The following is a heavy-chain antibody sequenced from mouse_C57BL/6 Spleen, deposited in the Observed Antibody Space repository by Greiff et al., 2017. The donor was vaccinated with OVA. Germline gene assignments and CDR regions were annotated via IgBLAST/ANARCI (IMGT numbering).Heavy chain of an antibody. Sequence: DVKLVESGGGLVKPGGSLKLSCAASGFTFSSYTMSWVRQTPEKRLEWVATISGGGGNTYYPDSVKGRFTISRDNAKNTLYLQMSSLRSEDTVLYYCARRDSAGLAYWGQGTLVTVSA. J-gene: IGHJ3*01. CDR2: ISGGGGNT. V-gene: IGHV5-9*01. CDR1: GFTFSSYT. CDR3: ARRDSAGLAY.